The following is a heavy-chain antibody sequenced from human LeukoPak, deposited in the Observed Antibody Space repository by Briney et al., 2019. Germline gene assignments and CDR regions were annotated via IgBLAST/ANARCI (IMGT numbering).Heavy chain of an antibody. Sequence: GGSLRLSCAASGFIVSSNYMSWVRQAPGKGLEWVSVIYSGGSTYYADSVKGRFTISRDNSKNTLYLQMNSLRAEDTAVYYCARVSRDGFYFDYWGQGTLVTVSS. CDR2: IYSGGST. V-gene: IGHV3-53*01. J-gene: IGHJ4*02. CDR1: GFIVSSNY. D-gene: IGHD3-10*01. CDR3: ARVSRDGFYFDY.